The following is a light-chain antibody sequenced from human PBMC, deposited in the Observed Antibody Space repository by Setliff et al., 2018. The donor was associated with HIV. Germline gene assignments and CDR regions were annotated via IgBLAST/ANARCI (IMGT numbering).Light chain of an antibody. V-gene: IGKV1-5*03. CDR2: KAS. J-gene: IGKJ1*01. CDR3: QQYNSYSQT. CDR1: QSISTW. Sequence: DIQMTQSPPTLSASVGDRVTITCRASQSISTWLAWYQQKPGKAPKLLIFKASSLESGVPSRFSGSGSGTEFTLTISSLQPDDFATYYCQQYNSYSQTFGQGTKVDIK.